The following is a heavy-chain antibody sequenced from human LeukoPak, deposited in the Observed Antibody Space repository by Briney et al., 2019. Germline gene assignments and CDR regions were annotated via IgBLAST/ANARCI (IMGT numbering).Heavy chain of an antibody. CDR3: ARTGDHSGYYSDF. V-gene: IGHV3-23*01. CDR1: GFTFSSYA. D-gene: IGHD3-22*01. Sequence: GGSLRLSCEASGFTFSSYAMIWVRQAPGKGLEWVSAIVGSGGGTEYADSLKGRFTISRDNAKNSVYLQVDSLRAEDTAVYYCARTGDHSGYYSDFWGRGTLVTVSP. CDR2: IVGSGGGT. J-gene: IGHJ4*02.